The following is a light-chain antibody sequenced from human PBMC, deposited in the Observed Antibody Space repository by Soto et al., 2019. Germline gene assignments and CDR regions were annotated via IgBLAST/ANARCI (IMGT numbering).Light chain of an antibody. CDR2: DAS. J-gene: IGKJ4*01. Sequence: EIVLTQSPGTLSLSPGERATLSCRASQSISSHLAWYQQKPGQAPRLLIYDASNRAPGIPARFSGSGSGTDFTLTISSLEPEDFAVYYCQQRPNWPLTFGGGTKVEIK. CDR1: QSISSH. CDR3: QQRPNWPLT. V-gene: IGKV3-11*01.